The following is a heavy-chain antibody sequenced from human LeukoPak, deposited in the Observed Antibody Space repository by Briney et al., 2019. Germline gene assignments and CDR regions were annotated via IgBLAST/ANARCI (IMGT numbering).Heavy chain of an antibody. D-gene: IGHD2-2*03. V-gene: IGHV3-33*06. CDR3: AKLGESGYCSSTSCANVFDY. J-gene: IGHJ4*02. CDR2: IWYDGSNK. Sequence: GGSLRLSCAASGFTVSSNYMSWVRQAPCKGLEWVAVIWYDGSNKYYADSVKGRFTISRDNSKNTLYLQMNSLRAEDTAVYYCAKLGESGYCSSTSCANVFDYWGQGTLVTVSS. CDR1: GFTVSSNY.